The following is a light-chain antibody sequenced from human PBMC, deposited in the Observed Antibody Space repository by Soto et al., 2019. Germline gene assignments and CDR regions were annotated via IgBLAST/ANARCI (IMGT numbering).Light chain of an antibody. CDR1: SSDVGGYNY. Sequence: QSALTQPAFVSGSPGQSITISCTGTSSDVGGYNYVSWYQQHPGMAPKLMIYAVSNRPSGVSNRFSGSKSGNTASLTISGLQAEDEAHYYCSSYASSSSPYVVFGGGTKLTVL. CDR3: SSYASSSSPYVV. CDR2: AVS. J-gene: IGLJ2*01. V-gene: IGLV2-14*01.